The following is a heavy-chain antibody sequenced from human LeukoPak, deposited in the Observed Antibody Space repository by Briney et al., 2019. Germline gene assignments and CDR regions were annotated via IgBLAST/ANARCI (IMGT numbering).Heavy chain of an antibody. CDR3: ARDVIAVAASFDY. CDR2: IYYSGST. J-gene: IGHJ4*02. V-gene: IGHV4-39*07. D-gene: IGHD6-19*01. Sequence: SETLSLTCTVSGGSIYSSDYYWGWIRQPPGKGLEWIGSIYYSGSTYYNPSLKSRVTISVDTSKNQFSLKLSSVTAADTAVYYCARDVIAVAASFDYWGQGTLVTVSS. CDR1: GGSIYSSDYY.